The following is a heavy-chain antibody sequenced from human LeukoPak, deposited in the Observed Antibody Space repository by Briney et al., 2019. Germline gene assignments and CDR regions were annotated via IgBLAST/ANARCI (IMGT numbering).Heavy chain of an antibody. CDR3: AMDASGPFDY. CDR2: INHSGST. CDR1: GGSFSGYY. J-gene: IGHJ4*02. V-gene: IGHV4-34*01. D-gene: IGHD2-15*01. Sequence: SETLSLTCAVYGGSFSGYYWSWIRQPPGKGVEWIGEINHSGSTNYNPFLKSRVTISVDTSKNQFSLKLSSVTAADTAVYYCAMDASGPFDYWGQGTLVTVSS.